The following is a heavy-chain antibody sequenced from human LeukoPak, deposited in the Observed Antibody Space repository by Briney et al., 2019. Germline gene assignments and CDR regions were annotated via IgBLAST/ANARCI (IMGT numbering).Heavy chain of an antibody. CDR2: IYPGDSDT. J-gene: IGHJ4*02. Sequence: GASLKISCKGSGSRFTSYWIGWVRPMPGKGLEWMGIIYPGDSDTRYSPSFQGQVTISADKSISTAYLQWSSLKASDTAMYYCARGSRITIFGVVTSFDYWGQGTLVTVSS. V-gene: IGHV5-51*01. CDR3: ARGSRITIFGVVTSFDY. CDR1: GSRFTSYW. D-gene: IGHD3-3*01.